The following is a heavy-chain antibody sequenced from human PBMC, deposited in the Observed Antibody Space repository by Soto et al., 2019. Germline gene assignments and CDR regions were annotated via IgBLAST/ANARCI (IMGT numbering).Heavy chain of an antibody. D-gene: IGHD5-18*01. Sequence: ASVKVSCKASGGTFSSYAISWVRQAPGQGLEWMGGIIPIFGTANYAQKFQGRVTITADESTSTAYMELSSLRSEDTAVYYCAIEGVDTAMVTWYYFDYWGQGTLVTVSS. CDR1: GGTFSSYA. J-gene: IGHJ4*02. CDR3: AIEGVDTAMVTWYYFDY. V-gene: IGHV1-69*13. CDR2: IIPIFGTA.